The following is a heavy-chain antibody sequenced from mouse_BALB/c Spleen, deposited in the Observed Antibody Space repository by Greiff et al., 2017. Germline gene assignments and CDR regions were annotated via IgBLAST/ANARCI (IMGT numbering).Heavy chain of an antibody. D-gene: IGHD1-1*01. J-gene: IGHJ4*01. Sequence: EVTVVESGGGLVKLGGSLKLSCAASGFTFSSYYMSWVRQTPEKRLELVAAINSNGGSTYYPDTVKGRFTISRDNAKNTLYLQMSSLKSEDTALYYCARPGSSVDYYAMDYWGQGTSVTVSS. CDR2: INSNGGST. CDR1: GFTFSSYY. V-gene: IGHV5-6-2*01. CDR3: ARPGSSVDYYAMDY.